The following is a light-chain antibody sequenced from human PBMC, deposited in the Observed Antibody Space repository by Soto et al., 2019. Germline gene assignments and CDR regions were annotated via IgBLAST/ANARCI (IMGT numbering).Light chain of an antibody. CDR2: EVS. V-gene: IGLV2-23*02. CDR1: SSDVGSYNL. J-gene: IGLJ1*01. CDR3: CSYGGSYV. Sequence: QSVLTHPASVSGSPGQSITISCTGTSSDVGSYNLVSWYQQHPGKAPKVMIYEVSKRPSGVSNRFSGSKSGNTASLTISGLQAEDEADYYCCSYGGSYVFGPGTRSPS.